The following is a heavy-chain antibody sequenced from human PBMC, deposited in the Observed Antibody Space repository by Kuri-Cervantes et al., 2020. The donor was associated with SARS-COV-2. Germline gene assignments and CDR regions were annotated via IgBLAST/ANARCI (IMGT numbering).Heavy chain of an antibody. CDR3: ARGLRGVVVAASPFDY. J-gene: IGHJ4*02. V-gene: IGHV3-74*01. D-gene: IGHD2-15*01. CDR1: GFTFSGHW. Sequence: GESLKISCAASGFTFSGHWIHWVRQAPGKGLVWVSRINPDGSYTNNADSVKGRFTISRDNSKNTLYLQMNSLRAEDTAVYYCARGLRGVVVAASPFDYWGQGTLVTVSS. CDR2: INPDGSYT.